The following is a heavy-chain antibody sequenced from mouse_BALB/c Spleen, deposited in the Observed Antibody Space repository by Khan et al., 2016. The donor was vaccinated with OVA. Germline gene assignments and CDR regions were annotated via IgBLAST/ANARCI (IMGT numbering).Heavy chain of an antibody. V-gene: IGHV1-74*01. CDR3: EISVYAAFAY. D-gene: IGHD2-14*01. CDR2: IDPSNSDT. J-gene: IGHJ3*01. CDR1: VYTFTSYW. Sequence: QVQLQQPGPELVRPGTSVKVSCKASVYTFTSYWMNWVKQRPGQGLEWVGMIDPSNSDTNLNQNLQDKATLSEDKSSNTAYMQLSGLTSEDSAVYCGEISVYAAFAYGGQGTLVTVSA.